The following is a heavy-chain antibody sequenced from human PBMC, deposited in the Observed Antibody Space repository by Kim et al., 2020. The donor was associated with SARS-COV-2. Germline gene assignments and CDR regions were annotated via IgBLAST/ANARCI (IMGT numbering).Heavy chain of an antibody. CDR1: GFTFSSYE. Sequence: GGSLRLSCAASGFTFSSYEMNWVRQAPGKGLEWVSYISSSGSTIYYADSVKGRFTISRDNAKNSLYLPMNSLRAEDTAVYYCARVGYSGFSFDYWGQGTLVTVSS. J-gene: IGHJ4*02. CDR2: ISSSGSTI. V-gene: IGHV3-48*03. D-gene: IGHD1-26*01. CDR3: ARVGYSGFSFDY.